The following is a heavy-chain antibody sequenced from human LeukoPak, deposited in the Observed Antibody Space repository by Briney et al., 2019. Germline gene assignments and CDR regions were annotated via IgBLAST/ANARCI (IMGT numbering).Heavy chain of an antibody. Sequence: GGSLRLACAASGFTFSSYAMSWVRQAPGKGLEWVSAISGSGGSTYYADSGKGRFTLSSDNSKNTLYLKINSLRAEDTAVYYCAKTREMRWLQSAGAAFDIWGQGTMVTVSS. J-gene: IGHJ3*02. V-gene: IGHV3-23*01. CDR3: AKTREMRWLQSAGAAFDI. D-gene: IGHD5-24*01. CDR1: GFTFSSYA. CDR2: ISGSGGST.